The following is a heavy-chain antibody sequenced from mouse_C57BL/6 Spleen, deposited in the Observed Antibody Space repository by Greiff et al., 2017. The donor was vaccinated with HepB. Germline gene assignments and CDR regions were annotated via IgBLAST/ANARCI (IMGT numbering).Heavy chain of an antibody. V-gene: IGHV1-64*01. D-gene: IGHD1-1*01. CDR1: GYTFTSYW. CDR2: IHPNSGST. CDR3: AFTTVVATPYAMDY. Sequence: QVQLQQPGAELVKPGASVKLSCKASGYTFTSYWMHWVKQRPGQGLEWIGMIHPNSGSTNYNEKFKSKATLTVDKSSSTAYMQLSSLTSEDSAVYYCAFTTVVATPYAMDYWGQGTSVTVSS. J-gene: IGHJ4*01.